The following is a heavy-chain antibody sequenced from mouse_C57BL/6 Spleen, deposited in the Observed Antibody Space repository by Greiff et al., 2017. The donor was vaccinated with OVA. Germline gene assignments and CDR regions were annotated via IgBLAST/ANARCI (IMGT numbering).Heavy chain of an antibody. D-gene: IGHD1-1*02. CDR3: ASSGGNSGCFAV. CDR1: GYTFTSYW. Sequence: QVQLQQPGAELVKPGASVKMSCKASGYTFTSYWMTWVKQRPGQGLEWIGDIYPGSGSTNYNEKFKSKATLTVDKSSSTAYMQLSSLTSEDSAVYCCASSGGNSGCFAVWGPGTLVTVSA. J-gene: IGHJ3*01. V-gene: IGHV1-55*01. CDR2: IYPGSGST.